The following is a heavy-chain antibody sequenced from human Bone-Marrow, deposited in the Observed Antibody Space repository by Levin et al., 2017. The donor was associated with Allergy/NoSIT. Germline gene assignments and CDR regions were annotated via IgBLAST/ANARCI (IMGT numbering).Heavy chain of an antibody. D-gene: IGHD3-3*02. V-gene: IGHV3-23*01. CDR1: GFTFGTYA. J-gene: IGHJ4*02. CDR3: AKVVTYWDLWNDSEPPDH. CDR2: ISGSGIST. Sequence: PGGSLRLSCATSGFTFGTYAMTWVRQAPGKGLEWVSSISGSGISTDFADSVKGRFTISRDNPKNTVYLQMKNLRANDTGVYYCAKVVTYWDLWNDSEPPDHWGQGTPVIVSS.